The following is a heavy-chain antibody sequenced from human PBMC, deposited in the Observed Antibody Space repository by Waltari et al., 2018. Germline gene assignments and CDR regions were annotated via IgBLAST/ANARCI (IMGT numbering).Heavy chain of an antibody. CDR1: GFNLSSYA. CDR3: AKDQYTSSRRGFDS. V-gene: IGHV3-23*01. J-gene: IGHJ4*02. Sequence: EVQLSESGGGLVQPGGSLRLSCAASGFNLSSYAMSWVRQAPGRGVEWVSTSSGSAGSTYYADAVKGRFTISRDISKNTLFLQMNSLRAEDTALYSCAKDQYTSSRRGFDSWGQGTLVTVSS. D-gene: IGHD3-10*01. CDR2: SSGSAGST.